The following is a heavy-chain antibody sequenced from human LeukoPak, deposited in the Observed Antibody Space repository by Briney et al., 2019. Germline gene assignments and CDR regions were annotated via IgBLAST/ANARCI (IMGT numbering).Heavy chain of an antibody. D-gene: IGHD6-19*01. CDR3: AKDRWDSSGWYFDY. V-gene: IGHV3-23*01. CDR2: IIGGGAST. J-gene: IGHJ4*02. Sequence: GGSLRLSCAASGFTFSSYAMSWVRQAPGKGLEWVSTIIGGGASTNYADSVKGRFTISRDNSKNTLYLQMNSLRAEDTAVYYCAKDRWDSSGWYFDYWGQGTLVTVSS. CDR1: GFTFSSYA.